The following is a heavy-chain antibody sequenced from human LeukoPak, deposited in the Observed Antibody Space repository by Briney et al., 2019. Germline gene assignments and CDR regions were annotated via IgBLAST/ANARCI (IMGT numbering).Heavy chain of an antibody. CDR2: IYPYTGAT. J-gene: IGHJ4*02. D-gene: IGHD3-10*01. V-gene: IGHV1-2*02. Sequence: DSVKVSCKASGYTFSGTGWYLYWLRQAPGQGLECMGWIYPYTGATHYAQKFQGRVAMTRDTSISTAYMELSRLRPDDTAVYYCARDGPAQMVDFDYWGQGTLVGVSS. CDR3: ARDGPAQMVDFDY. CDR1: GYTFSGTGWY.